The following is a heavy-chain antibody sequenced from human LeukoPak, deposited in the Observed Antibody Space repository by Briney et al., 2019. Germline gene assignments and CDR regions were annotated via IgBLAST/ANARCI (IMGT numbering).Heavy chain of an antibody. CDR2: ISHDGSDK. J-gene: IGHJ3*02. CDR1: GFTFNTYG. D-gene: IGHD1-1*01. Sequence: GGSLRLSCAASGFTFNTYGMSWVRQAPGKGLEWVAVISHDGSDKYYADSVKGRFTISRDNSKNTLYLQMDNLEVEDTAVYFCAKDDRVFWKAFDIWGQGTMVTVSS. V-gene: IGHV3-30*18. CDR3: AKDDRVFWKAFDI.